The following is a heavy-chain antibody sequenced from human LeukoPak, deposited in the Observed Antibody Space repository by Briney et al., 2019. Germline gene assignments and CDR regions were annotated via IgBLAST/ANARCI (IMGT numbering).Heavy chain of an antibody. CDR1: GGSISSSSYY. Sequence: SETLSLTCTVSGGSISSSSYYWGWIRQPPGKGLEWIGSICYSGSTYYNPSLKSRVTISVDTSKNQFSLKLSSVTAADTAVYYCARFNPLVFYFDYWGQGTLVTVSS. J-gene: IGHJ4*02. CDR3: ARFNPLVFYFDY. V-gene: IGHV4-39*01. D-gene: IGHD5/OR15-5a*01. CDR2: ICYSGST.